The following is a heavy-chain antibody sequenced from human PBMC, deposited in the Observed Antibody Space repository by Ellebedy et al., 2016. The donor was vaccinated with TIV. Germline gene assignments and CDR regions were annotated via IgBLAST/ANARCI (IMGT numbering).Heavy chain of an antibody. V-gene: IGHV3-53*01. D-gene: IGHD2-21*02. Sequence: PGGSLRLSCAASGFTVSSNYMSWVRQAPGKGLEWVSVIYSGGSTYYADSVKGRFTISRDNSKNTLYLQMNSLRAEDTAVYYCAKGYKVVTAIPYYFDYWGQGTLVTVSS. CDR1: GFTVSSNY. CDR2: IYSGGST. CDR3: AKGYKVVTAIPYYFDY. J-gene: IGHJ4*02.